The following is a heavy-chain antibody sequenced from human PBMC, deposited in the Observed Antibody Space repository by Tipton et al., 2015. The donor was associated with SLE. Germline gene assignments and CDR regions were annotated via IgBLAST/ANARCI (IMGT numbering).Heavy chain of an antibody. Sequence: TLSLTCAVYGGSFSGYYWSWIRQPPGKGLEWIGEINHSGSTNYNPSLKSRVTISVDTSKNQFSLKLSSVTAADTAVYYCARDRDLYCSGGSCYYLYFDLWGRGTLVTVSS. CDR3: ARDRDLYCSGGSCYYLYFDL. J-gene: IGHJ2*01. CDR1: GGSFSGYY. CDR2: INHSGST. D-gene: IGHD2-15*01. V-gene: IGHV4-34*01.